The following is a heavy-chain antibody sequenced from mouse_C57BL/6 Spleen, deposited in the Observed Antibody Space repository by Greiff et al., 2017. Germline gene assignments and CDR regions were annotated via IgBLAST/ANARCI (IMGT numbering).Heavy chain of an antibody. CDR2: ISSGSSTI. J-gene: IGHJ2*01. D-gene: IGHD1-1*01. Sequence: EVKLVESGGGLVKPGGSLKLSCAASGFTFSDYGMHWVRQAPEKGLEWVAYISSGSSTIYYADTVKGRFTISRDNAKNTLFLQMTSLRSEDTAMYYCARWYYGSSYGNFNYWGQGTTLTVSS. CDR3: ARWYYGSSYGNFNY. CDR1: GFTFSDYG. V-gene: IGHV5-17*01.